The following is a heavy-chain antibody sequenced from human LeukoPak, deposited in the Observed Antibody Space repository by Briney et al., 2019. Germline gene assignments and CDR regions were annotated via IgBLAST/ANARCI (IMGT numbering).Heavy chain of an antibody. D-gene: IGHD6-13*01. Sequence: GGSLRLSCAASGFTVSSNYMSWVRQAPGKGLEWVSVIYSGGSTYYADSVKGRFTISRDNSKNTLSLQMNSLRAEDTAVYYCARYSSSWAYYYYGMDVWGQGTTVTVSS. CDR1: GFTVSSNY. CDR2: IYSGGST. CDR3: ARYSSSWAYYYYGMDV. J-gene: IGHJ6*02. V-gene: IGHV3-66*01.